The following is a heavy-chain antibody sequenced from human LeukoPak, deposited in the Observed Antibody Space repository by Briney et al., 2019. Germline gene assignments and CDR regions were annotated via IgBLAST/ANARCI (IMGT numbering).Heavy chain of an antibody. V-gene: IGHV1-18*01. J-gene: IGHJ6*03. CDR1: GYTFTSYG. CDR2: ISAYNGNT. D-gene: IGHD6-13*01. Sequence: ASVKVSCKASGYTFTSYGISWVRQAPGQGLEWMGWISAYNGNTNYAQKLQGRVTMTTDTSTSTAYMELRSLRSDDTAVYYCARGHLNRQQLVLYEAENSGYYYMDVWGKGTTVTVSS. CDR3: ARGHLNRQQLVLYEAENSGYYYMDV.